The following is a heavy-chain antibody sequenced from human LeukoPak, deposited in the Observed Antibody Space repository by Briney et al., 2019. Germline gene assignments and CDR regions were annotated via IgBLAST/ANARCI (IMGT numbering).Heavy chain of an antibody. D-gene: IGHD3-16*01. CDR3: AKDSPGYSVWRDY. CDR1: GFTFSSYA. J-gene: IGHJ4*02. Sequence: GGSMRLSCAASGFTFSSYAMSWVRQAPGKGLEWVSAISGSGGSTYYADSVKGRFTISRDNSKSTLYLQMNSLRAEDTAVYYCAKDSPGYSVWRDYWGQGTLVTVSS. V-gene: IGHV3-23*01. CDR2: ISGSGGST.